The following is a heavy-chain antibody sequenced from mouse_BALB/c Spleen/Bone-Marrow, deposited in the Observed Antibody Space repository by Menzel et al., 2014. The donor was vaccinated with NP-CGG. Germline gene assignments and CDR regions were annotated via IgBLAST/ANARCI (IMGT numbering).Heavy chain of an antibody. CDR3: ARQEFAIYWYFDV. J-gene: IGHJ1*01. D-gene: IGHD1-3*01. V-gene: IGHV14-3*02. Sequence: EVKLMESGAELVKPGASVKLSCSVSGFNIKDTYMHWVKQRPEQGLEWIGRIDPANGNTKYDPKFQDKATITADTSSNTVDLQLSSLTFEDTAVYYCARQEFAIYWYFDVWGAGTTVTVSS. CDR1: GFNIKDTY. CDR2: IDPANGNT.